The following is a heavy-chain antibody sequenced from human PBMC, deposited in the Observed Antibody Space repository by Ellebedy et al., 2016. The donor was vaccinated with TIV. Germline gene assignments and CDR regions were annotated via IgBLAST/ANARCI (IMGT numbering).Heavy chain of an antibody. J-gene: IGHJ4*02. D-gene: IGHD6-19*01. Sequence: GGSLRLXXAASAFTFSSNAMNWVRQAPGKGLEWVSGISGSGVSTYYADSVKGRFTISRDNSKNTPYLPMNSLRAEDTAVYYCASRPGIAVAGPGDYWGQGTLVTVS. CDR1: AFTFSSNA. CDR3: ASRPGIAVAGPGDY. CDR2: ISGSGVST. V-gene: IGHV3-23*01.